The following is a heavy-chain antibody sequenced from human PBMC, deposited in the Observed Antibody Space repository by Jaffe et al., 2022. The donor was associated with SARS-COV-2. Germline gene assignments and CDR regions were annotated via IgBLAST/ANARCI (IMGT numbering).Heavy chain of an antibody. CDR2: IRSGSTAL. Sequence: EVQLVESGGGLVQPGGSLRLSCAASGFTFSAYEMNWVRQAPGKGLEWVSYIRSGSTALDYADSVKGRFIISRDDAKNSLYLQMNSLRAEDTAVYYCARDSGFCSTSNCHHFDLWGQGTPVTVSS. D-gene: IGHD2-8*01. CDR3: ARDSGFCSTSNCHHFDL. J-gene: IGHJ4*02. CDR1: GFTFSAYE. V-gene: IGHV3-48*03.